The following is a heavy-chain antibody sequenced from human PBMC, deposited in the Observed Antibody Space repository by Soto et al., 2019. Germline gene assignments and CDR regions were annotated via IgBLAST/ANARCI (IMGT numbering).Heavy chain of an antibody. Sequence: ASVKVSCKASGYTFTSYAMHWVRQAPGQRLEWMGWINAGNGNTKYSQKFQGRVTITRDTSASTAYMELSSLRSEDTAVYYCAATFDYGAHGEGNGMDVWGQGTTVTVSS. CDR2: INAGNGNT. CDR3: AATFDYGAHGEGNGMDV. CDR1: GYTFTSYA. V-gene: IGHV1-3*01. D-gene: IGHD4-17*01. J-gene: IGHJ6*02.